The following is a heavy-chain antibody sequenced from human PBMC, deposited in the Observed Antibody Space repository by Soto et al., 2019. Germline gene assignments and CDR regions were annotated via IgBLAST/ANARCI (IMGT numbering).Heavy chain of an antibody. CDR2: ISYDGSNK. D-gene: IGHD3-3*01. CDR1: GFTFSSYG. CDR3: ERTWSLRPAFDI. J-gene: IGHJ3*02. Sequence: GGSLRLSCAASGFTFSSYGMHWVRQAPGKGLEWVAVISYDGSNKYYADSVKGRFTISRDNSKNTLYLQMNSLRAEDTAVYYGERTWSLRPAFDIWGQGTMVTVSS. V-gene: IGHV3-30*03.